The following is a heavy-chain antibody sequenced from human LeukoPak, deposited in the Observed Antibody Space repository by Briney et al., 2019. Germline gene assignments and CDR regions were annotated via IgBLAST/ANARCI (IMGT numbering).Heavy chain of an antibody. Sequence: PGGSLRLSCAASGFTFSSYSMNWVRQAPGKGLEWVSSISSSSSYIYYADSVKGRFTISRDNAKNSLYLQMNSLRAEDTAVYYCARGTWWELPSYFDYWGQGTLVTVSS. CDR3: ARGTWWELPSYFDY. D-gene: IGHD1-26*01. J-gene: IGHJ4*02. CDR2: ISSSSSYI. V-gene: IGHV3-21*01. CDR1: GFTFSSYS.